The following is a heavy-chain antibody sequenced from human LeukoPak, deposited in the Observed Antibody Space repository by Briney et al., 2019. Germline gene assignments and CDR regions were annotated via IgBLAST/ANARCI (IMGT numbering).Heavy chain of an antibody. D-gene: IGHD3-9*01. CDR3: ARDHFDGAFDI. V-gene: IGHV3-53*01. CDR1: GFTVSSNY. J-gene: IGHJ3*02. CDR2: IYSGGST. Sequence: GGSLRLSCAASGFTVSSNYMSWVRQAPGKGPEWVSVIYSGGSTYYADSVKGRFTISRDNSKNTLYLQMNSLRAEDTAVYYCARDHFDGAFDIWGQGTMVTVSS.